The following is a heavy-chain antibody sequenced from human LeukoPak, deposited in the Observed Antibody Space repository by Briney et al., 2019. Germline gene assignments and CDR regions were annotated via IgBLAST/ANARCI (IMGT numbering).Heavy chain of an antibody. V-gene: IGHV1-2*02. CDR2: INPTNGAT. J-gene: IGHJ4*02. CDR1: GYTFSGYY. Sequence: ASVRVSCKASGYTFSGYYIHWVRQAPGQGLEWMGWINPTNGATNYAQKFQGGVTMTRDTSITTFYMEVSSLTSDVTAVFYCARYNWNDVVSALDSWGQGTLVTVSS. D-gene: IGHD1-1*01. CDR3: ARYNWNDVVSALDS.